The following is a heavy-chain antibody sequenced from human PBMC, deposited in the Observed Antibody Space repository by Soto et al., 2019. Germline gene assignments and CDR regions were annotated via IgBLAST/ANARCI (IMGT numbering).Heavy chain of an antibody. CDR2: IYYSGST. Sequence: SETLSLTCTVSGGSISSSSYYWGWIRQPPGKGLEWIGSIYYSGSTYYNPSLKSRVTISVDTSKNQFSLKLSSVTAADTAVYYCARRLVVEYYYYYYGMDVWGQGTTVTVSS. CDR3: ARRLVVEYYYYYYGMDV. V-gene: IGHV4-39*01. CDR1: GGSISSSSYY. J-gene: IGHJ6*02. D-gene: IGHD2-21*01.